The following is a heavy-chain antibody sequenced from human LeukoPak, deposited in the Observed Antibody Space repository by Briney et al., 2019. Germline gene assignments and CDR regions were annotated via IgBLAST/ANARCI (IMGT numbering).Heavy chain of an antibody. J-gene: IGHJ4*02. CDR1: GFTFSTYE. CDR3: ARDPRVGYSASYGGTFDY. CDR2: ISSSGSTI. V-gene: IGHV3-48*03. Sequence: GGSLRLSCAASGFTFSTYEMNWVRQAPGKGLEWVSYISSSGSTIYYADSVKGRFTISRDNAKKSVFLQMNSLRAEDTAVYHCARDPRVGYSASYGGTFDYWGQGTLVTVSS. D-gene: IGHD1-26*01.